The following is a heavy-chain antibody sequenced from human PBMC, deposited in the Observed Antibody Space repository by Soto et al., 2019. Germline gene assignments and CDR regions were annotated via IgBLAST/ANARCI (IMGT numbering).Heavy chain of an antibody. V-gene: IGHV4-30-4*01. CDR1: GGSISGGIHS. J-gene: IGHJ2*01. D-gene: IGHD2-8*01. Sequence: QVQLQESGPGLVKPSETLSLTCTVSGGSISGGIHSWSWIRQPPGKGLGWIGHIFESGSTSYNPSLHSPLIISVDTCKNQFSLRLNSVTAAATAMYYCAREIMPLTNVWYFDLWGRGTLVTVSS. CDR3: AREIMPLTNVWYFDL. CDR2: IFESGST.